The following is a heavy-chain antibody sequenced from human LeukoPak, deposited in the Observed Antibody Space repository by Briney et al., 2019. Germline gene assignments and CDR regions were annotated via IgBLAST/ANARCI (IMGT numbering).Heavy chain of an antibody. Sequence: GGSLRLSCAASGFTFSSYAMHWVRQAPGKGLEWVSAISGSGGSTYYADSVKGRFTISRDNSKNTLYLQMNSLRAEDTAVYYCAKASLYQLLVWGGITYDAFDIWGQGTMVTVSS. D-gene: IGHD2-2*01. CDR3: AKASLYQLLVWGGITYDAFDI. V-gene: IGHV3-23*01. J-gene: IGHJ3*02. CDR2: ISGSGGST. CDR1: GFTFSSYA.